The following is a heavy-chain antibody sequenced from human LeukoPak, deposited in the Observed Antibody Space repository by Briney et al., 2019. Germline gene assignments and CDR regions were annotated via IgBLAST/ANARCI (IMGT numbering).Heavy chain of an antibody. CDR2: INPSGGST. J-gene: IGHJ3*02. CDR3: ARDYGAAAAGTGAFDI. V-gene: IGHV1-46*01. CDR1: GYTFTSYY. D-gene: IGHD6-13*01. Sequence: ASVKVSCKASGYTFTSYYMHWVRQAPGQGLEWMGIINPSGGSTSYAQKFQGRVTMTRDMSTSTVYMELSSLRSEDTAVYYCARDYGAAAAGTGAFDIWGQGTMVTVSS.